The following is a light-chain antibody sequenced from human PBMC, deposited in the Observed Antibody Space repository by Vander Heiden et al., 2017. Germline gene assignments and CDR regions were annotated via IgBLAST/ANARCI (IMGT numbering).Light chain of an antibody. Sequence: DIQMTQSPSSLSASVGDRVTITCRASQSISSLLHWYQQKPGKAPKLLIYAASSLQSGVPSRFSGSGSGTDFTLTISRLQPEDFATYYCQQSDSTPLTFGGGTKVEIK. V-gene: IGKV1-39*01. J-gene: IGKJ4*01. CDR3: QQSDSTPLT. CDR2: AAS. CDR1: QSISSL.